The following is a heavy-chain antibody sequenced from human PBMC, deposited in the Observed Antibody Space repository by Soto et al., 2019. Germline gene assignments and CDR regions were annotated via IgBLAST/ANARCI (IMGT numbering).Heavy chain of an antibody. CDR1: GYTFTSYD. CDR2: MHPNSGNT. CDR3: ARRGYSSSWYYYYYYGMEV. Sequence: QVQLVQSGAEVKKPGASVKVSCKASGYTFTSYDINWVRQATGQGLEWMGWMHPNSGNTGYAQKFQGRVTMTRNTSISTASMELSSLKSEDTAVYYCARRGYSSSWYYYYYYGMEVWGQGTTVTVSS. J-gene: IGHJ6*02. D-gene: IGHD6-13*01. V-gene: IGHV1-8*01.